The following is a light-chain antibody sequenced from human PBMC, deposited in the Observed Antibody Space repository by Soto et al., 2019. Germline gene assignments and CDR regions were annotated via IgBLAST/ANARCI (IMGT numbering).Light chain of an antibody. CDR1: SSSIGAGYD. Sequence: QPVLTQPPSVSGAPGQRVTISCTGSSSSIGAGYDVHWYQQLPGRAPKLLVYGNTNRPSGVPDRFSVSKSGTSASLAITGLQAEDEADYYCQSYDSSLIAYVFGSGTKLTVL. V-gene: IGLV1-40*01. J-gene: IGLJ1*01. CDR3: QSYDSSLIAYV. CDR2: GNT.